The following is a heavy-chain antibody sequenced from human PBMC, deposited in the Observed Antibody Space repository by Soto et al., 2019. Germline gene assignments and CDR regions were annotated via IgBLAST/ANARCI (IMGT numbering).Heavy chain of an antibody. D-gene: IGHD6-19*01. CDR3: AKDFSFHSSGSLGY. CDR1: GFTFSSYA. J-gene: IGHJ4*02. Sequence: EVQLLESGGGLVQPGGSLRLSCAASGFTFSSYAMSWVRQAPGKGLEWVSAISGSGGSTYYADSVKGRFTISRDNSKSTLYLQMNSLRAEDTAVYYCAKDFSFHSSGSLGYWGQGTLVTVSS. CDR2: ISGSGGST. V-gene: IGHV3-23*01.